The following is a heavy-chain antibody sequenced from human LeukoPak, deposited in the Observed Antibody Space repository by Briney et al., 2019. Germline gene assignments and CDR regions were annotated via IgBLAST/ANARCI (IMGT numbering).Heavy chain of an antibody. Sequence: SETLSLTCTVSDGSISSGGYYWSWIRQHPGKGLEWIGYIYYSGSTYYNPSLKSRVTISVDTSKNQFSLKLSSVTAADTAVYYCAREVTIFGGVDVWGKGTTVTVSS. CDR3: AREVTIFGGVDV. D-gene: IGHD3-3*01. CDR1: DGSISSGGYY. J-gene: IGHJ6*04. V-gene: IGHV4-31*03. CDR2: IYYSGST.